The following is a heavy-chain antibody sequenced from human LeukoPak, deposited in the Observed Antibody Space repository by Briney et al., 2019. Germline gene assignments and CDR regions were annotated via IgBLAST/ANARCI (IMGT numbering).Heavy chain of an antibody. Sequence: GGSLRLSCAASGFTFSSYGMHWVRQAPGKGLEWVAVISYDGSNKYYADSVKGRFTISRDNSKNTLYLQMNSLRAEDTAVYYCAKVNYDILTSAEWDDAFDIWGQGTMVTVSS. CDR1: GFTFSSYG. CDR3: AKVNYDILTSAEWDDAFDI. CDR2: ISYDGSNK. D-gene: IGHD3-9*01. V-gene: IGHV3-30*18. J-gene: IGHJ3*02.